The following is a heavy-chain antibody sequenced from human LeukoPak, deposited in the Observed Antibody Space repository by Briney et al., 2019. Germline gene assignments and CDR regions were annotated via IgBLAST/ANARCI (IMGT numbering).Heavy chain of an antibody. J-gene: IGHJ4*02. V-gene: IGHV1-24*01. CDR2: FDPEDGET. CDR3: AKGSRGELTGEFDY. CDR1: GYTLTELS. Sequence: ASVKVSCKVSGYTLTELSMHWVRQAPGKGLEWIGGFDPEDGETIYAQKFQGRVTMTEDTSTDTAYMELSSLRSEDTAVYYCAKGSRGELTGEFDYWGQGTLVTVSS. D-gene: IGHD7-27*01.